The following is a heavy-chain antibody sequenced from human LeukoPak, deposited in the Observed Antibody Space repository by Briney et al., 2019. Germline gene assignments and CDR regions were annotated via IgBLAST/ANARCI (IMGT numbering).Heavy chain of an antibody. CDR2: IDHTGTT. D-gene: IGHD5-24*01. CDR1: GGSFGSYY. Sequence: SETLSLTCAVSGGSFGSYYWTWIRQSPGNGLEWIGQIDHTGTTAYNPSLKTRVTISLDTSKTQFSVNVTSLTAADTAVYYCARGHWGGYNRFDYWGRGTLVTVSS. V-gene: IGHV4-34*01. J-gene: IGHJ4*02. CDR3: ARGHWGGYNRFDY.